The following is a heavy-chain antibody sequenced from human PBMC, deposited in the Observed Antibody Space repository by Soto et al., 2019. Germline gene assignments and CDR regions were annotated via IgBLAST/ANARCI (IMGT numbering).Heavy chain of an antibody. V-gene: IGHV4-39*01. CDR1: GGSIRSANYY. D-gene: IGHD2-15*01. CDR3: ARQDCSSSSCRNWFYR. Sequence: SETLSLTCTVFGGSIRSANYYWGWVRQPPGKGLEWIGSIYYSGSTYYNPSLKSRTTISVDASNNQFSLMLRSVTAADTAVYYCARQDCSSSSCRNWFYRWGQGTLVTVSS. J-gene: IGHJ5*02. CDR2: IYYSGST.